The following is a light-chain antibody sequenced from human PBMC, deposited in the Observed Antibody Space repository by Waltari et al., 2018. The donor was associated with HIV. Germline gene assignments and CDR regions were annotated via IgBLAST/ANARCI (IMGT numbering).Light chain of an antibody. CDR1: QVINNH. CDR2: SAS. CDR3: HIYDTAPQT. J-gene: IGKJ1*01. Sequence: DIQMTQSPSSLSASVGDRVSITCRTSQVINNHIAWYQQKPGQVPHLLIYSASILQSGVPSRFSGSGSGTDFTLTISSLQPDDVATYYCHIYDTAPQTFGQGTKVEIK. V-gene: IGKV1-27*01.